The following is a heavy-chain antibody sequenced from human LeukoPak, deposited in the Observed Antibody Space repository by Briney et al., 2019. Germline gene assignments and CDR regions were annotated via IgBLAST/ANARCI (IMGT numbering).Heavy chain of an antibody. D-gene: IGHD6-6*01. V-gene: IGHV3-48*01. J-gene: IGHJ3*02. CDR3: AREYSSSSGRAFDI. CDR1: XFTFXTXX. Sequence: LXLXXAAXXFTFXTXXMSWVRXAPGKXLEXXSYISSTSSSTYYADSVKGRFTISRDNAKNSLYLQMNSLRAEDTALYYCAREYSSSSGRAFDIWGQGTMVTVSS. CDR2: ISSTSSST.